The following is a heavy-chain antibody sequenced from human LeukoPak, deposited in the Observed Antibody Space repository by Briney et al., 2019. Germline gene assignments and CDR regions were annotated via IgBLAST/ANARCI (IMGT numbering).Heavy chain of an antibody. J-gene: IGHJ4*02. CDR1: GYTFTSYA. CDR3: AKAGYSSSWYVDYFDY. CDR2: INTNTGNP. Sequence: GASVKVSCKASGYTFTSYAMNWVRQAPGQGLEWMGWINTNTGNPTYAQGFTGRFVFSLDTSVSTAYLQISSLKAEDTAVYYCAKAGYSSSWYVDYFDYWGQGTLVTVSS. V-gene: IGHV7-4-1*02. D-gene: IGHD6-13*01.